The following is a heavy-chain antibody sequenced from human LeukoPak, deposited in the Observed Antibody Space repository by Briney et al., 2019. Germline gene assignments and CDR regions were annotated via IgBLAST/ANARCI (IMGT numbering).Heavy chain of an antibody. CDR3: ARDRGYCGSTSCYTTYYMDV. D-gene: IGHD2-2*02. J-gene: IGHJ6*03. V-gene: IGHV3-33*01. CDR1: GFTFSSYG. Sequence: GRSLRLSCAASGFTFSSYGMHWVRQAPGKGLEWVAVIWYDGSNKYYADSVKGRFTISRDNSKNTLYLQMNSLRAEDTAVYYCARDRGYCGSTSCYTTYYMDVWGKGTTVTVSS. CDR2: IWYDGSNK.